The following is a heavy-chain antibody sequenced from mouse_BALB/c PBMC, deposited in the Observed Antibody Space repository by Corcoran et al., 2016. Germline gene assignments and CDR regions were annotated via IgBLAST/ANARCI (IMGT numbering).Heavy chain of an antibody. CDR1: GYSITSGYY. V-gene: IGHV3-6*02. CDR3: ARTPLITPAPYFDV. J-gene: IGHJ1*01. Sequence: DVQLQESGPGLVKPSQSLSLTCSVTGYSITSGYYWHWIRQFPGNKLEWMGYISYDGSNNYNPSLKNRISITRDTSKNQFFLKLNSVTTEDTATYYCARTPLITPAPYFDVWGAGTTVTVSS. D-gene: IGHD1-2*01. CDR2: ISYDGSN.